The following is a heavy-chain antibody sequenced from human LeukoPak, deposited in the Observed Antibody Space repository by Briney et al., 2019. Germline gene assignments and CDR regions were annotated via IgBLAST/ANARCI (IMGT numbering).Heavy chain of an antibody. CDR1: GFTLSRHG. Sequence: GGSLRLSCAASGFTLSRHGMPWVRKPPGKGLEWVATIKKDGTKKNYVDSVKGRFTISRDNAKNSLYLQMNSLRAEDTAVYYCATPLDYYDSSGYHQGGDWGQGTLVTVSS. D-gene: IGHD3-22*01. CDR2: IKKDGTKK. V-gene: IGHV3-7*03. CDR3: ATPLDYYDSSGYHQGGD. J-gene: IGHJ4*02.